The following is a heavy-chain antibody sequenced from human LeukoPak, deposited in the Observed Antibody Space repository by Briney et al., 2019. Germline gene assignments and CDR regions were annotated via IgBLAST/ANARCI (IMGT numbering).Heavy chain of an antibody. J-gene: IGHJ6*03. V-gene: IGHV1-18*01. Sequence: RASVKVSCKASGYTFTSYGISWVRKAPGQGQEWMGWISAYNGNTTYAQKFQGRVTMTRNSSISTAYMELSSLRSEDTAVYYCARHAGGVCFGELTYYYYYMDVWGKGTTVTISS. CDR2: ISAYNGNT. CDR3: ARHAGGVCFGELTYYYYYMDV. D-gene: IGHD3-10*01. CDR1: GYTFTSYG.